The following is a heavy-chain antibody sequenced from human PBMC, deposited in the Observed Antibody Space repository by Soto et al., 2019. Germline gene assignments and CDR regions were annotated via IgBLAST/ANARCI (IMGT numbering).Heavy chain of an antibody. CDR3: AKDWVQLWFGYGMDV. V-gene: IGHV3-9*01. Sequence: EVQLVESGGGLVQPGRSLRLSCAASGFTFDDYAMHWVRQAPGKGLEWVSGISWNSGSIGYADSVKGRFTISRDNAKNSLYLQMNSLRAEDTALYYCAKDWVQLWFGYGMDVWGQGTTVTVSS. CDR2: ISWNSGSI. CDR1: GFTFDDYA. D-gene: IGHD5-18*01. J-gene: IGHJ6*02.